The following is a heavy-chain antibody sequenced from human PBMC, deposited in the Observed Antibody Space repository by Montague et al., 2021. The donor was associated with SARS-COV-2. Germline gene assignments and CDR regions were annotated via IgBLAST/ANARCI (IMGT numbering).Heavy chain of an antibody. V-gene: IGHV4-59*08. D-gene: IGHD1-26*01. CDR1: LGSINNFY. CDR3: ARHVRDLLPFDH. CDR2: LYYSGST. J-gene: IGHJ4*02. Sequence: SETLSLTCIVSLGSINNFYWSWIRQPPGKGLAWIGYLYYSGSTKYNPSLRSRATISLDTSKKQFSLKVHSVTAADTAVYYCARHVRDLLPFDHWGQGTLVTVSS.